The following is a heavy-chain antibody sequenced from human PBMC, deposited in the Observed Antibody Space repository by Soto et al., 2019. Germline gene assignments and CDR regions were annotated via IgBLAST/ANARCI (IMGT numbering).Heavy chain of an antibody. CDR3: ATWHEREHAYDV. CDR2: LYDVDGS. Sequence: GGSLRLSCAASGLTVSGKKYVAWVRQAPGKGLEWVSALYDVDGSFYADSVKGRFTTSSDSSKTTVYLQTNGLRPDDTAVYYCATWHEREHAYDVWGQGTTVTVSS. CDR1: GLTVSGKKY. J-gene: IGHJ3*01. D-gene: IGHD1-1*01. V-gene: IGHV3-53*01.